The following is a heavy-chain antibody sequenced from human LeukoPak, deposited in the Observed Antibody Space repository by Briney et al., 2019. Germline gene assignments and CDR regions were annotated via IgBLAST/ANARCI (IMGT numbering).Heavy chain of an antibody. CDR3: ARDIAAADDAFDI. J-gene: IGHJ3*02. CDR2: ISSSGSTI. V-gene: IGHV3-11*01. Sequence: PGGSLRLSCAASGFTFSDYYMSWIRQAPGKGLEWVSYISSSGSTIYYADSVKGRFTISRDNAKNSLYLQMNSLRAEDTAVYYCARDIAAADDAFDIWGQGTMVTVSS. CDR1: GFTFSDYY. D-gene: IGHD6-13*01.